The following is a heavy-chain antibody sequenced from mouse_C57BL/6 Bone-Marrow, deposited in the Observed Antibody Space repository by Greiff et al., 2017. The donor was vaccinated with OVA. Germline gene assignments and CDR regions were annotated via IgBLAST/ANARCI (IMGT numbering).Heavy chain of an antibody. D-gene: IGHD2-4*01. CDR2: IYPGDGDT. CDR1: GYAFSSSW. J-gene: IGHJ3*01. V-gene: IGHV1-82*01. Sequence: VQLQQSGPELVKPGASVKISCKASGYAFSSSWMNWVKQRPGKGLEWIGRIYPGDGDTNYNGKFKGKATLTADKSSSTAYMQLSSLTSEDSAVYFCARDEGLEAYWGQGTLVTVSA. CDR3: ARDEGLEAY.